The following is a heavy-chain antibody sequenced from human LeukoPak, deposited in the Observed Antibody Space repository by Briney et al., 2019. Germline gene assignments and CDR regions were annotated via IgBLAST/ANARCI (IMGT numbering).Heavy chain of an antibody. CDR3: ARVVNDYAIRYFDL. CDR1: GGTISTYY. J-gene: IGHJ2*01. D-gene: IGHD4-17*01. V-gene: IGHV4-59*01. Sequence: PSETLSLTCTVSGGTISTYYWSWIRQPPGKGLDWIGYIYYNGDTKYNPSLKSRVTISVDTSKDQFSLRLRSVTAADTAVYYCARVVNDYAIRYFDLWGRGTLVPVSS. CDR2: IYYNGDT.